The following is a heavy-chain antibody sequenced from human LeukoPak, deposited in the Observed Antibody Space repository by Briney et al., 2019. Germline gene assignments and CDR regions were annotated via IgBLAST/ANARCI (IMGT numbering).Heavy chain of an antibody. J-gene: IGHJ6*03. Sequence: ASVKVSCKASGYTFTSYGISWVRQAPGQGLEWMGWISAYNGNTNYAQKLQGRVTMTTDTSTSTAYMELRSLRSDDTAVYYCARVVHRVTIFGVVPFYYMDVWGKGTTVTVSS. D-gene: IGHD3-3*01. CDR2: ISAYNGNT. V-gene: IGHV1-18*01. CDR1: GYTFTSYG. CDR3: ARVVHRVTIFGVVPFYYMDV.